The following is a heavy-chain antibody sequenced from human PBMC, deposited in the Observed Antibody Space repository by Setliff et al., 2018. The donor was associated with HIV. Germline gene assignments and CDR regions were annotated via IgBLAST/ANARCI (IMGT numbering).Heavy chain of an antibody. CDR1: GFNLVDYG. J-gene: IGHJ4*02. CDR2: TNWDGSST. V-gene: IGHV3-20*04. D-gene: IGHD6-19*01. Sequence: PGGSLRLSCAASGFNLVDYGMSWVRQAPGKGLEWVSGTNWDGSSTRYADSVKGRFTLSRDNAKNCVYLQMNSLKTEDTAVYYCTRKTYSSGWNHIDYWGQGTLVTVSS. CDR3: TRKTYSSGWNHIDY.